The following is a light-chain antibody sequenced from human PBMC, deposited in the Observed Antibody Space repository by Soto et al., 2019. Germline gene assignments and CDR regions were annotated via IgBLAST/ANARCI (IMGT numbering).Light chain of an antibody. CDR3: QHYDDWPPWT. Sequence: EIVMTQSPATLSVSPGERVTLSCRASQSVSTNLAWYQQKPGQAPRLLIFGASTRAAGIPARFSGSGSGTDFTLTISSLQSEDFAVYYCQHYDDWPPWTVGQGTKVEIK. V-gene: IGKV3-15*01. CDR2: GAS. CDR1: QSVSTN. J-gene: IGKJ1*01.